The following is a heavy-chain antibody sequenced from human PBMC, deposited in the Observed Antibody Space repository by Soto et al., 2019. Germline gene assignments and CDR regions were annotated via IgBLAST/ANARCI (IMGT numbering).Heavy chain of an antibody. CDR3: ARASRGVVVVAATSNAFDI. Sequence: QVQLQESGPGLVKPSQTLSLTCTVSGGSISSGGYYWSWIRQHPGKGLEWIGYIYYSGSTYYNPSLKSRVTISVDTSKNQFSLKLSSVTAADTAVYYCARASRGVVVVAATSNAFDIWGQGTMVTVSS. CDR2: IYYSGST. J-gene: IGHJ3*02. V-gene: IGHV4-31*03. CDR1: GGSISSGGYY. D-gene: IGHD2-15*01.